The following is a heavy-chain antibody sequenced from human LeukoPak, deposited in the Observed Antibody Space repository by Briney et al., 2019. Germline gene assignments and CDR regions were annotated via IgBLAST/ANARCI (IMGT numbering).Heavy chain of an antibody. J-gene: IGHJ6*02. D-gene: IGHD2-2*01. CDR1: GLTLISFA. CDR2: IIIVSSYI. Sequence: GGPLNFSGPPPGLTLISFAWNWVAKPPGKGLNGVSSIIIVSSYIYYADSVKGRFTISRDNAKNSLYLQMNSLRAEDTAVYCCAREFKFGYQLLSDYYGMDVWGQGTTVTVSS. CDR3: AREFKFGYQLLSDYYGMDV. V-gene: IGHV3-21*01.